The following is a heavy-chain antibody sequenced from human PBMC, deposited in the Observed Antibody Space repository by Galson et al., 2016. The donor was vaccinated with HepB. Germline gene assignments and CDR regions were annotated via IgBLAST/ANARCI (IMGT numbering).Heavy chain of an antibody. CDR1: GFTFNMYT. J-gene: IGHJ5*02. V-gene: IGHV3-21*01. D-gene: IGHD6-13*01. Sequence: SLRLSCAASGFTFNMYTMTWVRQAPGKGLEWVSSITPGSTYTHFADSVKGRFTISRDDAGNSLYLHMSSLRAEDTALYYCARVVTPMAAANRGFGSWGQGTQVVVSS. CDR3: ARVVTPMAAANRGFGS. CDR2: ITPGSTYT.